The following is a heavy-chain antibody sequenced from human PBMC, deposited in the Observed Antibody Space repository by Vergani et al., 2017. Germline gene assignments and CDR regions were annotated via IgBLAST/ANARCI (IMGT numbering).Heavy chain of an antibody. CDR1: GYTFSNYY. CDR3: ARGYYGILTGYRY. Sequence: QVQVVQSGAEVKKSGASVKVSCKTSGYTFSNYYMHWVRLAPGQGLEWMGIINPSGGYTNYAQKFQGRVTMTRDTSTSTVYMELSSLRSEDTAIYYCARGYYGILTGYRYWGQGTLVTVSA. D-gene: IGHD3-9*01. J-gene: IGHJ4*02. V-gene: IGHV1-46*03. CDR2: INPSGGYT.